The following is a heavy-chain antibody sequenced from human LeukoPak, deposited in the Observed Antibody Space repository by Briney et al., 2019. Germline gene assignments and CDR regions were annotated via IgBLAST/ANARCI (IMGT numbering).Heavy chain of an antibody. Sequence: PSETLSLTCTVSGGSISSYYWSWIRQPAGKGLEWIGRIYTSGSTNYSPSLKSRVTMSVDTSKNQFSLKLSSVTAADTAVYYCARDDSSGYHTTYFDYWGQGTLVTVSS. V-gene: IGHV4-4*07. CDR1: GGSISSYY. CDR2: IYTSGST. D-gene: IGHD3-22*01. J-gene: IGHJ4*02. CDR3: ARDDSSGYHTTYFDY.